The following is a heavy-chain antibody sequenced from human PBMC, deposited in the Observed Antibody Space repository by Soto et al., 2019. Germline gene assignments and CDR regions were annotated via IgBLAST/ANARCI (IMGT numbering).Heavy chain of an antibody. CDR3: AKGPEYDILTGCDY. J-gene: IGHJ4*02. CDR2: LSGGGSTT. V-gene: IGHV3-23*01. D-gene: IGHD3-9*01. Sequence: EVQLLESGGGFVQPGESLRLSCAASGFTFSLSAMSWVPQAPGRGLDWVSSLSGGGSTTDYADSVKGRFTISRDNSKNTVDLEIDSLRGEGPAVYYCAKGPEYDILTGCDYWGQGALVTVSS. CDR1: GFTFSLSA.